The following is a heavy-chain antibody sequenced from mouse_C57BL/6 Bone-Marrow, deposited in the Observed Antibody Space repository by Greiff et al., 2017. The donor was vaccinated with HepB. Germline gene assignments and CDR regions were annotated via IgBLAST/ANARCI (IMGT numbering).Heavy chain of an antibody. V-gene: IGHV1-81*01. CDR2: TYPRSGNN. CDR3: ARRSSTVVDADWYFDV. J-gene: IGHJ1*03. CDR1: GYTFTSYG. Sequence: VQLQQSGAELARPGASVKLSCTASGYTFTSYGLSWVKQRTGQGLEWIGETYPRSGNNYYNEKFKGKATLTADKSSSTAYMELRSLTSEDSAVYFCARRSSTVVDADWYFDVWGTGTTVTVSS. D-gene: IGHD1-1*01.